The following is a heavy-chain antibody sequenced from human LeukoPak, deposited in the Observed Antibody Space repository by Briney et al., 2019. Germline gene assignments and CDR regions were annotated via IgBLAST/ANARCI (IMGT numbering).Heavy chain of an antibody. CDR1: GGSISSSSYY. D-gene: IGHD2-2*02. J-gene: IGHJ4*02. CDR3: ARGYCSSTSCYTVDY. V-gene: IGHV4-39*01. CDR2: IYYSGST. Sequence: SETLSLTCTVSGGSISSSSYYWGWIRQPPGKGLEWIGSIYYSGSTYYNPSLKSRVTISVDTSKNQSSLKLSSVTAADAAVYYCARGYCSSTSCYTVDYWGQGTLVTVSS.